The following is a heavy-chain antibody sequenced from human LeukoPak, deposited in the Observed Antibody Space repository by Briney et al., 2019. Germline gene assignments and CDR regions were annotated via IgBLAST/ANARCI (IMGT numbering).Heavy chain of an antibody. CDR3: AKSMVRGVIPHDY. V-gene: IGHV1-69*06. J-gene: IGHJ4*02. Sequence: ASVKVSCKSSVGTFSSYAISWVRQAPGQGLEWMGGIIPIFGTANYAQKFRGRVTITADKSTSTAYMELSSLRSEDTAVNYCAKSMVRGVIPHDYWGQGTLVTVSS. CDR1: VGTFSSYA. D-gene: IGHD3-10*01. CDR2: IIPIFGTA.